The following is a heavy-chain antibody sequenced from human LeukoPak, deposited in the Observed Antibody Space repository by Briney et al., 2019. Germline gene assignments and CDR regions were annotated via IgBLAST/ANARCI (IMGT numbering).Heavy chain of an antibody. CDR2: ISSSSSYI. CDR1: GFTFSSYS. J-gene: IGHJ5*02. V-gene: IGHV3-21*01. D-gene: IGHD3-22*01. Sequence: PGGSLRLSCAASGFTFSSYSMNWVRQAPGKGLEWVPSISSSSSYIYYADSVKGRSTISRDNAKNSLYLQMNSLRAEDTAVYYCARRDSYYYDSSGYYSWFDPWGQGTLVTVSS. CDR3: ARRDSYYYDSSGYYSWFDP.